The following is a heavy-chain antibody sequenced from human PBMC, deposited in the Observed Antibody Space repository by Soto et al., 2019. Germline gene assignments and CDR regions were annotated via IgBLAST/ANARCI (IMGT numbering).Heavy chain of an antibody. CDR3: ASTSPHYGDYVRERYYFDS. CDR2: INHSGST. J-gene: IGHJ4*02. CDR1: GGSFSGYY. V-gene: IGHV4-34*01. D-gene: IGHD4-17*01. Sequence: SETLSLTCAVYGGSFSGYYWSWIRQPPGKGLEWIGEINHSGSTNYNPSLKSRVTISVDTSKNQFSLKLSSVTAADTAVYYCASTSPHYGDYVRERYYFDSWGQGTLVTVSS.